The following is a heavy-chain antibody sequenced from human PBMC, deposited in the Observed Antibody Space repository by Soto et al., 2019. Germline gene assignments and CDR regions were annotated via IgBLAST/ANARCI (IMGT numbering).Heavy chain of an antibody. D-gene: IGHD6-13*01. Sequence: GSGPTLVNPTQTLTLTCSFSGFSLTTHGVCVSWIRQPPGKALEWLALIDWDDGKYYNTSLKTRLTISKDTSKNQVVLTVTNMDPVDTATYFCARTRMSERVHQQFYSGTDRWGQGTTVTVSS. CDR1: GFSLTTHGVC. V-gene: IGHV2-70*13. CDR2: IDWDDGK. CDR3: ARTRMSERVHQQFYSGTDR. J-gene: IGHJ6*02.